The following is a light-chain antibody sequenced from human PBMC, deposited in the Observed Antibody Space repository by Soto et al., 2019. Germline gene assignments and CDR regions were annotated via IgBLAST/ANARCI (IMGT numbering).Light chain of an antibody. CDR3: AAWDDSLSGWV. CDR2: GNS. CDR1: SSNIGANYD. J-gene: IGLJ3*02. Sequence: QAVVTQPPSVSGAPGQRVTISCTGSSSNIGANYDVHWYQQRPGTAPKLLIFGNSNRPSGVPDRFSGSKSGTSASLAITGLQAEDEGDYYCAAWDDSLSGWVFGGGTKLTVL. V-gene: IGLV1-40*01.